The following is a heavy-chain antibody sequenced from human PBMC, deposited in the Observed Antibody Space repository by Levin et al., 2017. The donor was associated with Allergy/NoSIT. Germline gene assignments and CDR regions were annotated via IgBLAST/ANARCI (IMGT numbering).Heavy chain of an antibody. CDR3: ARGGEGPHYGSGLDY. CDR1: GGSISSYY. CDR2: IYYSGST. D-gene: IGHD3-10*01. J-gene: IGHJ4*02. Sequence: SETLSLTCTVSGGSISSYYWSWIRQPPGKGLEWIGYIYYSGSTNYNPSLKSRVTISVDTSKNQFSLKLSSVTAADTGVYDCARGGEGPHYGSGLDYWGQGTLVTVSS. V-gene: IGHV4-59*01.